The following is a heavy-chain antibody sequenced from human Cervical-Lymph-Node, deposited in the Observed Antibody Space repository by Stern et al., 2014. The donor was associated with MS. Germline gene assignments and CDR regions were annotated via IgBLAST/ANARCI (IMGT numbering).Heavy chain of an antibody. V-gene: IGHV3-21*01. CDR3: ATLPGPQSYAHYYGMDV. Sequence: EVQLVESGGGLVKPGGSLRLSCAASGFTLSTYSLNWVRQAPGKGLERVSSITSSSSYIYYGDSVKGRFTISRDNAKNSLFLQMDSLRAEDTAVYYCATLPGPQSYAHYYGMDVWGQGTTVTVSS. J-gene: IGHJ6*02. CDR2: ITSSSSYI. CDR1: GFTLSTYS. D-gene: IGHD1-14*01.